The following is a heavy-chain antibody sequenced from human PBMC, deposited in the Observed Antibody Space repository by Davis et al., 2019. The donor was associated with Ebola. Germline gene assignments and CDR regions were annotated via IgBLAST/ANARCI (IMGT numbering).Heavy chain of an antibody. CDR2: ISAYNGNT. D-gene: IGHD2-15*01. Sequence: ASVKVSCKASGYTFTSYGISWVRQAPGQGLEWMGWISAYNGNTNYAQKLQGRVTMTTDTSTSTAYMELRSRRSDDTAVYYCARAGVVAATSQPGYYYGMDVWGKGTTVTVSS. V-gene: IGHV1-18*01. CDR1: GYTFTSYG. J-gene: IGHJ6*04. CDR3: ARAGVVAATSQPGYYYGMDV.